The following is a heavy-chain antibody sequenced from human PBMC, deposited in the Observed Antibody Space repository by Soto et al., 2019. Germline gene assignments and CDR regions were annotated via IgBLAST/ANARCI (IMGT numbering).Heavy chain of an antibody. V-gene: IGHV4-59*01. Sequence: QVQLQESGPGLVKPSETLSLTSTVSGGSISSYYWSWIRQPPGKGLEWIGYIYYSGSTNYNPSLNSRVTISVDTSKNQFSLKLSSVTAADTAVYYCARGGVRVVVASRFDYWGQGTLVTVSS. D-gene: IGHD2-15*01. J-gene: IGHJ4*02. CDR2: IYYSGST. CDR1: GGSISSYY. CDR3: ARGGVRVVVASRFDY.